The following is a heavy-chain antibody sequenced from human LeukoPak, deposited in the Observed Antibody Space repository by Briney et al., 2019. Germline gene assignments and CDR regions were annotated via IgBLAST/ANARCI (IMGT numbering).Heavy chain of an antibody. V-gene: IGHV3-33*01. CDR1: GFTFSYYG. J-gene: IGHJ4*02. Sequence: GGSLRLSCAASGFTFSYYGMHWVRQAPGKGLEWVAVIWADGSNAYYAEFVQGRFTISRDNSKNTLYLQMNSLRAEDTAVYYCARDLSSLFDYWGQGTLVTVSS. CDR3: ARDLSSLFDY. CDR2: IWADGSNA. D-gene: IGHD6-13*01.